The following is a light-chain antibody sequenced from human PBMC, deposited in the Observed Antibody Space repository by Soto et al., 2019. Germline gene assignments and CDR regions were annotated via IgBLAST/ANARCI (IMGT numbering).Light chain of an antibody. CDR3: QQRSNGAT. J-gene: IGKJ3*01. CDR2: DAS. V-gene: IGKV3-11*01. CDR1: RSVSSY. Sequence: EIVLTQSPATLSLSPGERATLSCTARRSVSSYLAWNQQKPGQAPRLLIYDASNRATGIPARFSGSGSGTDLTLTISCLEPEDFAVYYCQQRSNGATFGPGTKVDIK.